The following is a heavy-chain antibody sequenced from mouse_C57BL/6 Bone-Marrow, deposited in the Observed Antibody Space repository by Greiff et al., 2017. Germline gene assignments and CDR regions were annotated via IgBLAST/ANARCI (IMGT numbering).Heavy chain of an antibody. D-gene: IGHD2-5*01. V-gene: IGHV1-55*01. Sequence: QVQLQQPGAALVKPGASVKMSCKASGYTFTSYWITWVKQRPGQGLAWIGDIYPGSGSTNYNEKFKRKATLTVDTSTSTAYMQLSSLTSEDSAVYYCARPYYSNYWYFDVWGTGTTVTVSS. CDR3: ARPYYSNYWYFDV. CDR1: GYTFTSYW. J-gene: IGHJ1*03. CDR2: IYPGSGST.